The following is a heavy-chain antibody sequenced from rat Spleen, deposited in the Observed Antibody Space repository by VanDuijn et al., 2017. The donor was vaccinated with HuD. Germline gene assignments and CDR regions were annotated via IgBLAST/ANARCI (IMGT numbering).Heavy chain of an antibody. CDR1: GFTFSNYD. D-gene: IGHD1-9*01. CDR3: ARRHYGYTDYFVY. V-gene: IGHV5-29*01. J-gene: IGHJ2*01. Sequence: EVQLVESDGGLVQPGKSLKLSCAASGFTFSNYDMAWVRQAPTKGLEWVATISYGDSSGHSSTYYRDSVKGRFTISRDNAKSTLSLQVDSLRSEDTATYYCARRHYGYTDYFVYWGQGVMVTVSS. CDR2: ISYGDSSGHSST.